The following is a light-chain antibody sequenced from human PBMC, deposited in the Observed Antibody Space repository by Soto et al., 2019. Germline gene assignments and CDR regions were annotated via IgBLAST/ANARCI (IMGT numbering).Light chain of an antibody. CDR1: SSNIGAGYD. Sequence: QLVLTQPTSVSGAPGQRVTISCTGSSSNIGAGYDVHWYQQLPGTAPKLLIYGNSNRPSGVPDRFSGSKSGTSASLAITGLQAEDEADYYCQSYDSSLRGVFGGGTKLTVL. J-gene: IGLJ2*01. CDR2: GNS. V-gene: IGLV1-40*01. CDR3: QSYDSSLRGV.